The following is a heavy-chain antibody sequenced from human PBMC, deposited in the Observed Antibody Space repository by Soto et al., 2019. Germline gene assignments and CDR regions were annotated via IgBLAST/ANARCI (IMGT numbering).Heavy chain of an antibody. CDR1: GFTFSSYG. CDR2: IWYDGSNK. V-gene: IGHV3-33*01. CDR3: ARADLRVVVAATLYFDY. D-gene: IGHD2-15*01. Sequence: GGSLRLSCAASGFTFSSYGMHWVRQAPGKGLEWVAVIWYDGSNKYYADSVKGRFTISRDNSKNTLYLQMNSLRAEDTAVYYCARADLRVVVAATLYFDYWGQGTLVTVSS. J-gene: IGHJ4*02.